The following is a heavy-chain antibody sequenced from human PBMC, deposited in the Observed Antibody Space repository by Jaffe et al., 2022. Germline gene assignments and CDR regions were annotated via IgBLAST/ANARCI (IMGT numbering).Heavy chain of an antibody. CDR3: ARTSHHGSSGYYEPFDI. D-gene: IGHD3-22*01. J-gene: IGHJ3*02. Sequence: QVQLQESGPGLVKPSETLSLTCGVSGYSISSGYYWGWIRQPPGKGLEWIGSIYLSGSAYYNASLKSRVTISVDTSKNQLSLKLSSVTAADTAVYYCARTSHHGSSGYYEPFDIWGQGTMVTVSS. V-gene: IGHV4-38-2*01. CDR1: GYSISSGYY. CDR2: IYLSGSA.